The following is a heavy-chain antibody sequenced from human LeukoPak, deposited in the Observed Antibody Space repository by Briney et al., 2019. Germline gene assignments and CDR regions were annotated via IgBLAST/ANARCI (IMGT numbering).Heavy chain of an antibody. CDR2: IYYSGNT. J-gene: IGHJ5*02. D-gene: IGHD3-3*01. V-gene: IGHV4-59*01. Sequence: SETLSLTCTVSGGSISSYYWSWIRQPPGKGLEWIGYIYYSGNTNYNPSLKSRVTMSVDTSKNQFSLKLSSVTAADTAVYYCARDSEIYDFGNWFDPWGQGTLVTVSS. CDR1: GGSISSYY. CDR3: ARDSEIYDFGNWFDP.